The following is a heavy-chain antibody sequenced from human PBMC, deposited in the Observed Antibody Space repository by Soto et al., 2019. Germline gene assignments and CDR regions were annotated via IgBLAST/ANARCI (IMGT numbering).Heavy chain of an antibody. V-gene: IGHV4-39*01. J-gene: IGHJ5*02. Sequence: SETLYLTCTVSGGSISSSSYYWGWIRQPPGKGLEWIGSIYYSGSTYYNPSLKSRVTISVDTSKNQFSLKLSSVTAADTAVYYCARLAVAGGGIRFDPWGQGTLVTVSS. CDR2: IYYSGST. CDR3: ARLAVAGGGIRFDP. CDR1: GGSISSSSYY. D-gene: IGHD6-19*01.